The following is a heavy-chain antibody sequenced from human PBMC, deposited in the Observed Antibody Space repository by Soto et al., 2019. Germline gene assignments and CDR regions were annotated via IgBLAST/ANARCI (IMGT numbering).Heavy chain of an antibody. CDR2: INPNSGGT. V-gene: IGHV1-2*04. D-gene: IGHD1-26*01. J-gene: IGHJ4*02. Sequence: ASVKVSCKASGYTSTGYYMHWVRQAPGQGLEWMGWINPNSGGTNYAQKFQGWVTMTRDTSISTAYMELSRLRSDDTAVYYCARASTSGSYSYWGQGTLVTVSS. CDR3: ARASTSGSYSY. CDR1: GYTSTGYY.